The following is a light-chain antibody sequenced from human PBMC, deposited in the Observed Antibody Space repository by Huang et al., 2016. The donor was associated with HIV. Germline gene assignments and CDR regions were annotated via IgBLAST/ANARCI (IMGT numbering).Light chain of an antibody. V-gene: IGKV1-33*01. J-gene: IGKJ2*01. CDR3: QHYDDPYT. CDR1: QDISNY. CDR2: DAS. Sequence: DIQMTQSPSSLSASVGDRVTITCQASQDISNYLSWYQHKPGRAPKPLLFDASSLETGVPSRFSVSGSGTYFTLTIASLQPEDVATYYCQHYDDPYTFGQGTKLEIK.